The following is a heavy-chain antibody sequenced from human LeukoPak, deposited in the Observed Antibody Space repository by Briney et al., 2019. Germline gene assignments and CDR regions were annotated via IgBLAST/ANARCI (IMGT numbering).Heavy chain of an antibody. J-gene: IGHJ3*02. V-gene: IGHV1-2*02. D-gene: IGHD2-8*02. CDR2: IIPNSGDT. Sequence: ASVKVSCKASGNTFTGYYVHWVRQAPGQGLEWMGWIIPNSGDTNYAQKFQGRATMTGDTSISTAYMEVSSLRSDDTAVYYCARVWGTGGSFHDAFDIWGQGTMVTVSS. CDR3: ARVWGTGGSFHDAFDI. CDR1: GNTFTGYY.